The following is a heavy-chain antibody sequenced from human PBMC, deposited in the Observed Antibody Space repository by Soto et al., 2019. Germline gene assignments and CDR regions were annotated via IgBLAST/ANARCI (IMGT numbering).Heavy chain of an antibody. D-gene: IGHD3-10*01. J-gene: IGHJ4*02. CDR2: IWYDGSNK. CDR3: ARDDKDEYGADRGGFGC. CDR1: GFSFSIFG. Sequence: QVHLVESGGGVVQPGTSLRLSCAASGFSFSIFGMHWVRQAPGKGLEWVAGIWYDGSNKYYADSVKGRFSISRDNSKNTLYLQMNSLRAGDTAVYYCARDDKDEYGADRGGFGCWGEGTLVNVSS. V-gene: IGHV3-33*01.